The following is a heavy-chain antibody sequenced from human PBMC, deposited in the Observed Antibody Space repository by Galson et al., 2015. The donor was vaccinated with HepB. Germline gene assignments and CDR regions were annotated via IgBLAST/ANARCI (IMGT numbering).Heavy chain of an antibody. CDR1: GGSVSSGSYY. V-gene: IGHV4-61*01. Sequence: SETLSLTCTVSGGSVSSGSYYWSWIRQPPGKGLEWIGYIYYSGSTNYNPSLKSRVTISVDTSKNQFSLKLSSMTAADTAVYYCARVPRRRDPYYFDYWGQGTLVTVSS. CDR3: ARVPRRRDPYYFDY. CDR2: IYYSGST. J-gene: IGHJ4*02. D-gene: IGHD5-24*01.